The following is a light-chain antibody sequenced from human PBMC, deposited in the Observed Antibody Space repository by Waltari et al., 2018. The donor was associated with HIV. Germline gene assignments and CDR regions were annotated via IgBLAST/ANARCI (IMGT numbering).Light chain of an antibody. Sequence: SSELTQDPAVSVALGQTVRITCQGDSLRSYYASWYQKKPGQAPVLVIYGKNNRPSGIPDRFSGSSSGNTASLTSTGAQAEDEADYYCNARDSSGNHWVFGGGTKLTVL. CDR3: NARDSSGNHWV. V-gene: IGLV3-19*01. CDR1: SLRSYY. CDR2: GKN. J-gene: IGLJ3*02.